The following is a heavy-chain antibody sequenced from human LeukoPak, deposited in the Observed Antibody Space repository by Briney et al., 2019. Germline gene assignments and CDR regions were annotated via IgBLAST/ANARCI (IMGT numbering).Heavy chain of an antibody. Sequence: SETLSLTCTVSGASISSYYWGWIRQPPGKGLEWIGSIYYSGSTYYNPSLKSRVTISVDTSKNQFSLKLSSVTAADTAVYFCARGPYSYDSSGAFDIWGQGTMVTVSS. CDR3: ARGPYSYDSSGAFDI. J-gene: IGHJ3*02. CDR2: IYYSGST. CDR1: GASISSYY. D-gene: IGHD3-22*01. V-gene: IGHV4-39*07.